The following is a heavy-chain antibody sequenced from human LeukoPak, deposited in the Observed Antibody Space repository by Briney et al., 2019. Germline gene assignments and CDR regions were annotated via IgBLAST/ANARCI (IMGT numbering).Heavy chain of an antibody. CDR1: GFTFSSYW. D-gene: IGHD4/OR15-4a*01. CDR2: IHRDGSET. Sequence: GGSLRLSCTASGFTFSSYWMNWVRQAPGKGLEWVANIHRDGSETNYVDSVRGRLTISRDNAENSLYLQMDSLRAEDTAVYFCARGWCSPLCYGVGDRGKGTTVTVSS. V-gene: IGHV3-7*03. J-gene: IGHJ6*04. CDR3: ARGWCSPLCYGVGD.